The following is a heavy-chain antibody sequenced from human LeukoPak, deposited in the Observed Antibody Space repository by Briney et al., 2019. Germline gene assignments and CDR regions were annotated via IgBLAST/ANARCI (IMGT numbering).Heavy chain of an antibody. Sequence: PGGSLRLSCAASGFTFSSYWMSWLRQAPGKGLEWVANIKQEGSDKYYVDSVKGRFTISRDNAKNSLYLQMNSLRAEDTAVYYCARGIVATRIYYYYYMDVWGKGTTVTVSS. CDR1: GFTFSSYW. CDR2: IKQEGSDK. CDR3: ARGIVATRIYYYYYMDV. J-gene: IGHJ6*03. V-gene: IGHV3-7*01. D-gene: IGHD5-12*01.